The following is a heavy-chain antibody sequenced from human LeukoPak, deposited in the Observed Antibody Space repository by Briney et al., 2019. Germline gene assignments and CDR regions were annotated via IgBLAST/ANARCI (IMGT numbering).Heavy chain of an antibody. D-gene: IGHD3-16*01. V-gene: IGHV3-30*03. CDR2: ISYDGSER. CDR3: ARGTDYYYYYYMDV. Sequence: GGSLRLSCAASGFTFSSYGMHWVRQAPGKGLEWVTVISYDGSERYYADFVKGRFTISRDNSRNTLYLQMNSLRVEDTAVYYCARGTDYYYYYYMDVWGKGTTVTISS. CDR1: GFTFSSYG. J-gene: IGHJ6*03.